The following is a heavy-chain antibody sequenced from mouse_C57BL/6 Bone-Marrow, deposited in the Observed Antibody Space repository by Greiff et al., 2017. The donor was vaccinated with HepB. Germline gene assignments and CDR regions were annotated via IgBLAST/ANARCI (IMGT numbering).Heavy chain of an antibody. Sequence: EVQLQQSGPELVKPGASVKISCKASGYTFTDYYMNWVKQSHGKSLEWIGDINPNNGGTSYNQKFKGKATLTVDKSSSTAYMELRSLTSEDSAVYYCARLSLYGNYLYYFDYWGQGTTLTVSS. V-gene: IGHV1-26*01. CDR3: ARLSLYGNYLYYFDY. D-gene: IGHD2-1*01. CDR2: INPNNGGT. J-gene: IGHJ2*01. CDR1: GYTFTDYY.